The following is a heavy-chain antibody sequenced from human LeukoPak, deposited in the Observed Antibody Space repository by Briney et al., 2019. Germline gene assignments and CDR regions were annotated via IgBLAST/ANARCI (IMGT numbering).Heavy chain of an antibody. D-gene: IGHD5-24*01. CDR3: ARDKEMATMSPYYYYYYGMDV. CDR1: GGTFSSYA. Sequence: ASVKVSCKASGGTFSSYAISWVRQAPGQGLEWMGGIIPIFGTANYAQKFQGRATITADESTSTAYMELSSLRSEDTAVYYCARDKEMATMSPYYYYYYGMDVWGQGTTVTVSS. V-gene: IGHV1-69*13. CDR2: IIPIFGTA. J-gene: IGHJ6*02.